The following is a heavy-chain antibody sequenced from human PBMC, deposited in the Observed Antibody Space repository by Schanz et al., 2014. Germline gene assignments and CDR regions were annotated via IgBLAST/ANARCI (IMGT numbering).Heavy chain of an antibody. CDR2: ISRDGTTS. J-gene: IGHJ4*02. Sequence: EVQLVESGGGLVKPGDSLRLSCAASGFTFSSYTMKWVRQAPGKGLEWLSYISRDGTTSYYADSMKGRFTISRDNAKNSMYLQMNSMRAEDTAVYYCARDYAGFDCWGQGTLVTVSS. CDR1: GFTFSSYT. CDR3: ARDYAGFDC. V-gene: IGHV3-21*05. D-gene: IGHD3-16*01.